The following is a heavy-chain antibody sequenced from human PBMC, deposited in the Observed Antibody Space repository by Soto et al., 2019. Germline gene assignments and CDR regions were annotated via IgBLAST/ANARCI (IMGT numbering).Heavy chain of an antibody. CDR2: IYATGTT. V-gene: IGHV4-4*07. D-gene: IGHD1-1*01. Sequence: NPSETLSLTCTVSGGSISSYYWSWIRQPAGKGLEWIGRIYATGTTDYNPSLKSRVMMSVDTSKKQFSLKLRSVTAADTAVYYCVRDGTKTLRDWFDPWGQGISVTVSS. CDR3: VRDGTKTLRDWFDP. J-gene: IGHJ5*02. CDR1: GGSISSYY.